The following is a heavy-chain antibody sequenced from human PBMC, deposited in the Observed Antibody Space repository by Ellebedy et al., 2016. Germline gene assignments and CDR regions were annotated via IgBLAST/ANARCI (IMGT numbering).Heavy chain of an antibody. D-gene: IGHD2-21*02. CDR1: GFTFSSYG. CDR3: ARFVLDCGGDCYSPYFDQ. J-gene: IGHJ4*02. CDR2: ISSDTSIK. Sequence: GESLKISCAASGFTFSSYGMNWVRQAPGKGLEWVSYISSDTSIKYYADSVKGRFTISRDNAKNSLYLQMNSLRAEDTAVYYCARFVLDCGGDCYSPYFDQWGQGTLVTVSS. V-gene: IGHV3-48*04.